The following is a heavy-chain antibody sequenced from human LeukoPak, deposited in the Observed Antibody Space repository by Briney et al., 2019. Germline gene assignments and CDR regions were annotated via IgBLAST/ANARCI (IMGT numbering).Heavy chain of an antibody. CDR2: LRGDGET. CDR3: AKASWVSSADAVL. J-gene: IGHJ4*02. CDR1: GFILRDYA. Sequence: GGSLRLSCEASGFILRDYAISWVRQAPGGGLEGVSSLRGDGETFYTDSVKGRFTLSRDHSRNTAYLQLSNLRVEDTAVYYCAKASWVSSADAVLWGQGTLVTVS. V-gene: IGHV3-23*01. D-gene: IGHD3-16*01.